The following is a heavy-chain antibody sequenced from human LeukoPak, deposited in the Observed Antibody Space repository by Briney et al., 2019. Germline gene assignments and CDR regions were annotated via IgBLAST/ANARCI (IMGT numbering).Heavy chain of an antibody. Sequence: KSGGSLRLSCAASGFTFSDYYMSWIRQAPGKGLEWVSYISSSGSTIYYADSVKGRFTISRDNAKNSLYLQMNSLRAEDTAVYYCVGVLWWLRELDYWGQGTLVTVSS. D-gene: IGHD5-12*01. CDR3: VGVLWWLRELDY. CDR1: GFTFSDYY. CDR2: ISSSGSTI. V-gene: IGHV3-11*01. J-gene: IGHJ4*02.